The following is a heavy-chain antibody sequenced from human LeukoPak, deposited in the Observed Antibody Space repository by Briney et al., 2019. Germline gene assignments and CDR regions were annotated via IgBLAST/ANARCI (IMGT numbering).Heavy chain of an antibody. CDR1: GASISSYY. CDR2: IYTSGST. V-gene: IGHV4-4*09. J-gene: IGHJ5*02. Sequence: SETLSLTCTVSGASISSYYWSWIRQPPGKGLEWIGNIYTSGSTHYNPSLRSRVTISVDTSKNQFSLRLTSVTAADTAVYYCARQVGWLDPWGQGTLVTVSS. CDR3: ARQVGWLDP. D-gene: IGHD1-26*01.